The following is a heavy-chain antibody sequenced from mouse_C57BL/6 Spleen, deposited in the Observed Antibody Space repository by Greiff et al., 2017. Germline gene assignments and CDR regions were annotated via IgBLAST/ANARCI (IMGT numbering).Heavy chain of an antibody. CDR3: VGQGYPNYFDY. CDR1: GFSFNTYA. V-gene: IGHV10-1*01. J-gene: IGHJ2*01. Sequence: EVQRVESGGGLVQPKGSLKLSCAASGFSFNTYAMNWVRQAPGQGLEWVARIRSKSNNYATYYADSVKDRFTISRDDSESMLYLQMNNLKTEETAMYYCVGQGYPNYFDYWGQGTTLTVSS. D-gene: IGHD3-1*01. CDR2: IRSKSNNYAT.